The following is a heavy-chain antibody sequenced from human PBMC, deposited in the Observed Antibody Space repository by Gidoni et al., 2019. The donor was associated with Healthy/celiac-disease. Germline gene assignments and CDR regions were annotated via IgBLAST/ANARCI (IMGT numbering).Heavy chain of an antibody. CDR2: ISYDGSNK. D-gene: IGHD2-2*02. CDR3: ARDGFYCSSTSCYMGVDNWFDP. CDR1: A. V-gene: IGHV3-30-3*01. Sequence: AMHWVRQAPGKGLEWVAVISYDGSNKYYADSVKGRFTISRDNSKNTLYLQMNSLRAEDTAVYYCARDGFYCSSTSCYMGVDNWFDPWGQGTLVTVSS. J-gene: IGHJ5*02.